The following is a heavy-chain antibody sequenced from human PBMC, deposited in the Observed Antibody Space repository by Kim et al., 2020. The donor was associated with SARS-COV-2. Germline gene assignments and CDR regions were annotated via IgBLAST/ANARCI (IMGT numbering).Heavy chain of an antibody. CDR3: ARVPPPCGPEPFCYFDY. D-gene: IGHD2-21*01. J-gene: IGHJ4*02. V-gene: IGHV4-31*03. Sequence: SETLSLTCTVSGGSISSGGYYWSWIRRHPGKGLEWIGYIYYSGSTYYNPSLRSRVTISVDTSKNQFSLKLSSVTAAVTAVYYCARVPPPCGPEPFCYFDYWGQGTLVTDSS. CDR1: GGSISSGGYY. CDR2: IYYSGST.